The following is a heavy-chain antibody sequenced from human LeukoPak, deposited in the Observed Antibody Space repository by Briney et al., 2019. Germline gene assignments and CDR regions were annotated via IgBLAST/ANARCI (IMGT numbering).Heavy chain of an antibody. CDR1: GFTFSSYN. V-gene: IGHV3-48*01. J-gene: IGHJ3*02. CDR2: ISSSGSTI. D-gene: IGHD5-24*01. CDR3: ARRAYNWGAFDI. Sequence: GGSLRLSCAASGFTFSSYNMNWVRQAPGKGLEWVSDISSSGSTIYFADSVKGRFTISRDISKNTLYLQMNSLRAEDTAVYYCARRAYNWGAFDIWGQGTMVTVSS.